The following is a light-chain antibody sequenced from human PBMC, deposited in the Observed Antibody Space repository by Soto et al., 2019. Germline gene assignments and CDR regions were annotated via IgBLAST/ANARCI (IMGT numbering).Light chain of an antibody. V-gene: IGLV2-14*01. J-gene: IGLJ2*01. CDR2: DVR. CDR3: SSYTTSGSLV. CDR1: SSDVGGYNY. Sequence: QSALTQPASVSGSPGQSITISCPGTSSDVGGYNYGSWYQQHPGTAPKLMIYDVRNRPSGVSNRFSGSKSGNTASLTISGLQAEDEAEYYCSSYTTSGSLVFGGGTQLTVL.